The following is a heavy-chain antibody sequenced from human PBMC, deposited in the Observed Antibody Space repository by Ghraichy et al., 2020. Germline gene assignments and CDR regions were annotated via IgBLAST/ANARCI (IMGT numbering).Heavy chain of an antibody. CDR2: INHSGST. D-gene: IGHD5-18*01. Sequence: SETLSLTCAVYGGSFSGYYWSWIRQPPGKGLEWIGEINHSGSTNYNPSLKSRVTISVDTSKNQFSLKLSSVTAADTAVYYCARGDTAMVAFDYWGQGTLVTVSS. V-gene: IGHV4-34*01. CDR1: GGSFSGYY. J-gene: IGHJ4*02. CDR3: ARGDTAMVAFDY.